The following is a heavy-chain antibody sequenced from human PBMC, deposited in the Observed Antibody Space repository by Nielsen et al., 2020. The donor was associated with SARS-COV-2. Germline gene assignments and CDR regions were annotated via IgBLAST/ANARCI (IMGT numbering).Heavy chain of an antibody. J-gene: IGHJ5*02. Sequence: PGKGLEWIGYIYYSGSTNYNPSLKSRVTISVDTSKNQFSLKLSSVTAADTAVYYCARGRDCSGGSCYFNHLFFENWFDPWGQGTLVTVSS. CDR2: IYYSGST. V-gene: IGHV4-59*13. CDR3: ARGRDCSGGSCYFNHLFFENWFDP. D-gene: IGHD2-15*01.